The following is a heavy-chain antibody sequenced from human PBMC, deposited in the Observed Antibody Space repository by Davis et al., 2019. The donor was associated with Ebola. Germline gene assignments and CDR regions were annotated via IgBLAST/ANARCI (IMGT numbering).Heavy chain of an antibody. Sequence: GESLKISCAASGFTFSTSAMNWVRQAPGKGLEWISTVGYSGYDTHYADSVKGRFTISRDNSKNTLFLQMSSLRAEDTALYYCAARPNWGSFHSWGQGILVTVSS. V-gene: IGHV3-23*01. CDR3: AARPNWGSFHS. D-gene: IGHD7-27*01. CDR2: VGYSGYDT. CDR1: GFTFSTSA. J-gene: IGHJ4*02.